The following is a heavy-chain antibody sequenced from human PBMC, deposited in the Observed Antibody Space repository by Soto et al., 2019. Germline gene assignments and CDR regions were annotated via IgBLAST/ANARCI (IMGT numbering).Heavy chain of an antibody. CDR1: GYTFTNYW. CDR3: AASIFYYGMDV. V-gene: IGHV5-51*01. J-gene: IGHJ6*02. CDR2: IYPGDSDT. Sequence: PGESLKISCQGSGYTFTNYWIGWVRQMPGKGLEWMGIIYPGDSDTKYNPSFQGQVTISADKSITTTYLRWTSLEASDTAIYYCAASIFYYGMDVWGQGTTVTVSS.